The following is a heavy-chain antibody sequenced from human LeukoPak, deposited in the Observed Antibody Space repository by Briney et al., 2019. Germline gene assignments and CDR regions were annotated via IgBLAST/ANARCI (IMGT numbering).Heavy chain of an antibody. CDR1: GYTFTSYG. V-gene: IGHV1-18*01. CDR3: ARGSYYFDY. Sequence: ASVTVSCKASGYTFTSYGISWVRQAPGQGLEWMGWISAYNGHTNSAQKLQGIVTMTTDTSTSTAYMELRSLRSDDTAVDYCARGSYYFDYWGQGALVTVSS. J-gene: IGHJ4*02. CDR2: ISAYNGHT.